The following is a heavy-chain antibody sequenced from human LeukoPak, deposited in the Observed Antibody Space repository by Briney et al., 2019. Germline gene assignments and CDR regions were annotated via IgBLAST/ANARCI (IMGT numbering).Heavy chain of an antibody. CDR3: ASRDEPSVGANTDPGYWYFDL. D-gene: IGHD1-26*01. Sequence: GGSLRLSCAASGFTFSSYGMHWVRQGPGKGLEYVSGISANGGSTYYANSVKGRFTISRDNSKNTLYLQMGSLRAEDMAIYYCASRDEPSVGANTDPGYWYFDLWGRGTLVTVSS. V-gene: IGHV3-64*01. J-gene: IGHJ2*01. CDR2: ISANGGST. CDR1: GFTFSSYG.